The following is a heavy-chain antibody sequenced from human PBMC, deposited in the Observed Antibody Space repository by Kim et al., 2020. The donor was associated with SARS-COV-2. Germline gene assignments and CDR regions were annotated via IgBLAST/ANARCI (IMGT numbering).Heavy chain of an antibody. CDR1: GFTFSSYG. Sequence: GGSLRLSCAASGFTFSSYGMHWVRQAPGKGLEWVAVIWYDGSNKYYADSVKGRFTISRDNSKNTLYLQMNSLRAEDTAVYYCARDNEDIVVVPAAMPDYWGQGALGTVSS. CDR3: ARDNEDIVVVPAAMPDY. CDR2: IWYDGSNK. D-gene: IGHD2-2*01. V-gene: IGHV3-33*01. J-gene: IGHJ4*02.